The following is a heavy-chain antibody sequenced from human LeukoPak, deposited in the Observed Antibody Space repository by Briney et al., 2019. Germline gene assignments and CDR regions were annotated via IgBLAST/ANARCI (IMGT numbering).Heavy chain of an antibody. CDR3: ARKGITMIVVAATGYYFDY. CDR2: IKQDGSEK. Sequence: PGGSLRLSCAASGFTFSSYWMSWVRQAPGKGREWVANIKQDGSEKYYVDSVKGRFTISRDNAKNSLYLQMNSLRAEDTAVYYCARKGITMIVVAATGYYFDYWGQGTLVTVSS. J-gene: IGHJ4*02. D-gene: IGHD3-22*01. V-gene: IGHV3-7*05. CDR1: GFTFSSYW.